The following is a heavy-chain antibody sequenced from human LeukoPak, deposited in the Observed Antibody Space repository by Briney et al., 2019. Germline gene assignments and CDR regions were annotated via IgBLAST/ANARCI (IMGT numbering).Heavy chain of an antibody. V-gene: IGHV2-5*02. CDR2: ICWDDDK. CDR1: GFSINTNRVC. D-gene: IGHD3-16*01. Sequence: ESGPTLVNPTQTLTLTCTFSGFSINTNRVCVGWIRQPPGKALEWLTLICWDDDKRYSPSLKTSLTITQDTSKNQVVLTVTNVDPVDTATYYCVRGSLEGGFDYWGQGIMVIVS. J-gene: IGHJ4*02. CDR3: VRGSLEGGFDY.